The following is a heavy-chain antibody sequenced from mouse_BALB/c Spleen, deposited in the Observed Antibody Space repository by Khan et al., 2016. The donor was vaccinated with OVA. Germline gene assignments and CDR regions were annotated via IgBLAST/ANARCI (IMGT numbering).Heavy chain of an antibody. D-gene: IGHD2-3*01. CDR1: GFTFSDFY. Sequence: EVELVESGGGLVQPGGTLKLSCATSGFTFSDFYMCWVRQTPEKRLEWVAYISNGGGSSYYPDTVKGRFTISRDNAKNTLYLQMSRLTSEDTAIYYCARRGDVYSWVTYWGQGTLVTVSA. V-gene: IGHV5-12*02. J-gene: IGHJ3*01. CDR2: ISNGGGSS. CDR3: ARRGDVYSWVTY.